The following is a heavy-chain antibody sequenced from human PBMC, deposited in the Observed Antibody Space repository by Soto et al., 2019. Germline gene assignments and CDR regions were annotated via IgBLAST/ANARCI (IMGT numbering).Heavy chain of an antibody. J-gene: IGHJ6*02. D-gene: IGHD1-1*01. CDR1: GFTFSSYS. V-gene: IGHV3-21*01. CDR2: ISSSSSYI. Sequence: EVQLVESGGGLVKPGGSLRLSCAASGFTFSSYSMNWVRQAPGKGLEWVSSISSSSSYIYYADSVKGRFTISRDNAKNSLYLQMNSLRAEDTAVYYCARDLSGTSYYYYGMDVWDQGTTVTVSS. CDR3: ARDLSGTSYYYYGMDV.